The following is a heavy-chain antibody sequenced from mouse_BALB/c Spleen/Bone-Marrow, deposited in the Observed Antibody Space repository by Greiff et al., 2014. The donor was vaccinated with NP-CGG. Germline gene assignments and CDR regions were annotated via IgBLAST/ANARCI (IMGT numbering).Heavy chain of an antibody. CDR1: GYTFTRYW. CDR2: TYPGNGDT. V-gene: IGHV1-5*01. CDR3: TNYFGSSDAMDY. D-gene: IGHD1-1*01. Sequence: EVQLQQSGTVLARPGASVKMSCKASGYTFTRYWMHWVKQRPGQGLEWIGATYPGNGDTTYNQLFKDKAKLTAVTSTNTAYMEVGSLTNEDSAVYYCTNYFGSSDAMDYWGQGTSVTVSS. J-gene: IGHJ4*01.